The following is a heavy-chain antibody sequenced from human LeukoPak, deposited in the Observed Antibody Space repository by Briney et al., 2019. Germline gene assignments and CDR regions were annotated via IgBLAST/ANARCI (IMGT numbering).Heavy chain of an antibody. V-gene: IGHV3-48*01. CDR2: ISSSSSTI. Sequence: PGGSLRLSCAASGFTFSSYSMNWVRQAPGKGLEWVSYISSSSSTIYYAGSVKGRFTISRDNAKNSLYLRMNSLRAEDTAVYYCARWGSYYSFDYWGQGTLVTVSS. D-gene: IGHD1-26*01. CDR1: GFTFSSYS. CDR3: ARWGSYYSFDY. J-gene: IGHJ4*02.